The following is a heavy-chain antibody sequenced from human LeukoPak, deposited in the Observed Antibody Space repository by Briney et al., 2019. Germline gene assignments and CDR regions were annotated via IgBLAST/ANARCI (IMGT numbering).Heavy chain of an antibody. V-gene: IGHV3-7*01. CDR3: ARVGYSSGWAYDAFDI. Sequence: PGGSLRLSCAAFGFTFSSYWMSWVRQAPGKGLEWVANIKQDGSEKYYVDSVKGRFTISRDNAKNSLYLQMNSLRAEDTAVYYCARVGYSSGWAYDAFDIWGQGTMVTVSS. CDR2: IKQDGSEK. J-gene: IGHJ3*02. D-gene: IGHD6-19*01. CDR1: GFTFSSYW.